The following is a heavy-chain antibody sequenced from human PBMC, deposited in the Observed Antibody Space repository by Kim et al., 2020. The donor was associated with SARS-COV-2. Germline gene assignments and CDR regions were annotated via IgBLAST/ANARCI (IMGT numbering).Heavy chain of an antibody. V-gene: IGHV3-23*01. CDR1: GFTFSSYA. CDR3: AKDRSKKGIITMVRGVIEPFYYYYYGMDV. J-gene: IGHJ6*02. CDR2: ISGSGGST. D-gene: IGHD3-10*01. Sequence: GGSLRLSCAASGFTFSSYAMSWVRQAPGKGLEWVSAISGSGGSTYYADSVKGRFTISRDNSKNTLYLQMNSLRAEDTAVYYCAKDRSKKGIITMVRGVIEPFYYYYYGMDVWGQGTTVTVSS.